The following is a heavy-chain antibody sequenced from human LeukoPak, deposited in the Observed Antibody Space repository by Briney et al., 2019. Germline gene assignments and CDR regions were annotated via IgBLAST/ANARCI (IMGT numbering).Heavy chain of an antibody. CDR3: ARGNSFFDY. D-gene: IGHD5-18*01. V-gene: IGHV3-7*04. Sequence: GGSLRLSCAASGLTFSNYWVTWVRQAPGKGLEWVANIKQDGREKDYVDSVKGRYTISRDNAENSLYLQMNSLRAEDTAVYYCARGNSFFDYWGQGTLVTVSS. CDR1: GLTFSNYW. J-gene: IGHJ4*02. CDR2: IKQDGREK.